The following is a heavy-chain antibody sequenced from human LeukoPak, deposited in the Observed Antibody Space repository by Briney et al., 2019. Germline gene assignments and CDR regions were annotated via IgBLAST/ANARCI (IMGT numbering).Heavy chain of an antibody. CDR2: ISSSSSYI. D-gene: IGHD2-2*01. J-gene: IGHJ4*02. CDR3: AREGAIVVVPAAPRAFDY. V-gene: IGHV3-21*01. Sequence: GGSLRLSCAASGFTFSSYNMNWVRQAPGKGLEWVSSISSSSSYIYYADSLKGRFTISRDNAKNSLYLQMNSLRAEDTAVYYCAREGAIVVVPAAPRAFDYWGQGTLVTVSS. CDR1: GFTFSSYN.